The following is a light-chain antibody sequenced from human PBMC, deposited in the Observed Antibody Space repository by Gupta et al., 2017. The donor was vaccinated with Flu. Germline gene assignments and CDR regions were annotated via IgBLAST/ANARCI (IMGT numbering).Light chain of an antibody. V-gene: IGKV4-1*01. Sequence: SLGEGATINCKSSQSVLYSSTNKNYLAWYQQKPGQPPKLLFYWASTRESGVPDRFSGSGSGTDFTLTISSLQAEDVAVYFCQQYYSAPRTFGGGTKVEIK. CDR3: QQYYSAPRT. CDR2: WAS. J-gene: IGKJ4*01. CDR1: QSVLYSSTNKNY.